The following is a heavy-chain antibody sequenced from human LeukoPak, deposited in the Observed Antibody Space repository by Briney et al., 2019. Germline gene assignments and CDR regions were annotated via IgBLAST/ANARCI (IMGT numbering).Heavy chain of an antibody. CDR1: GIPFSDYY. Sequence: GGSLRLSCVVSGIPFSDYYMNWIRQAPGKGLEWISYISSSSSYTDYADSVKGRFTTSRDNAKNSLYLQMNNLRDEDTAVYYCARGGSSCFDSWGQGTLVTVSS. CDR3: ARGGSSCFDS. J-gene: IGHJ4*02. D-gene: IGHD6-13*01. V-gene: IGHV3-11*06. CDR2: ISSSSSYT.